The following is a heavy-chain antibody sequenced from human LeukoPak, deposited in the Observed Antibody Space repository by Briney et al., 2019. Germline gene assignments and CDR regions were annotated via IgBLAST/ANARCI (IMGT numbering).Heavy chain of an antibody. CDR2: ISYDGSNK. J-gene: IGHJ4*02. D-gene: IGHD6-13*01. CDR3: AKRGYTSSWNFDS. Sequence: GGSLRLSCAASGFTFSSYAMHWVRQAPGKGLEWVAVISYDGSNKYYADSVKGRFTISRDNSKNTVSLQMNSLRPEDTAVYYCAKRGYTSSWNFDSWGQGTLVTVSS. V-gene: IGHV3-30*04. CDR1: GFTFSSYA.